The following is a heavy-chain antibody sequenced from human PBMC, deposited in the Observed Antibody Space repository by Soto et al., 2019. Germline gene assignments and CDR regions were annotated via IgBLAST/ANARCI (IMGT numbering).Heavy chain of an antibody. Sequence: QITLNESGPAQVKPRQTLTLTCTFYGFSLTTSGVGVGWIRQSPGRAPEWLALIYWDDDKRYSPSLKSRLTITKEASKNQVVLTMADLDPADTATYYCAHRVLRTVFGLVATTAIYFDFWGQGTPVAVSS. V-gene: IGHV2-5*02. D-gene: IGHD3-3*01. CDR3: AHRVLRTVFGLVATTAIYFDF. CDR2: IYWDDDK. CDR1: GFSLTTSGVG. J-gene: IGHJ4*02.